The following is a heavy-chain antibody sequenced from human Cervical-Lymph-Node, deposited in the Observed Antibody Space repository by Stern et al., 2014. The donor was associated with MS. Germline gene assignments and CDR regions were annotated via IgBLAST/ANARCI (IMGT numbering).Heavy chain of an antibody. CDR3: ARGPGGDY. Sequence: QVQLQESGPGLVKPSETLSLNCTVSGGSIRSYYWSWIRQPPGKGLEWIGYIYYSGSTNYNPSLKSRVTISVDTSKNQFSLKLSSVTAADTAVYYCARGPGGDYWGQGTLVTVSS. D-gene: IGHD3-10*01. CDR1: GGSIRSYY. CDR2: IYYSGST. J-gene: IGHJ4*02. V-gene: IGHV4-59*01.